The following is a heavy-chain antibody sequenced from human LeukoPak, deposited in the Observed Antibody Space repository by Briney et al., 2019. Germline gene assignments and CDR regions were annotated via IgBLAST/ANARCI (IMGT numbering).Heavy chain of an antibody. J-gene: IGHJ4*02. D-gene: IGHD2-21*01. CDR3: ARGVGHVAN. CDR2: INHSGST. Sequence: SETLSLTCAVYGGSFSGYYWSWIRQPPGKGPEWIGEINHSGSTNYNPSLKSRVTISVDTSKNQFSLKLSSVTAADTAVYYCARGVGHVANWGQGTLVTVSS. CDR1: GGSFSGYY. V-gene: IGHV4-34*01.